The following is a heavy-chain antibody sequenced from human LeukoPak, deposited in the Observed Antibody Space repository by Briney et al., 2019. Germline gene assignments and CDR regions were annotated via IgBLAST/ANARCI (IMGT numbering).Heavy chain of an antibody. CDR2: IYPDDSDT. CDR3: ASGIVVLSPFDY. J-gene: IGHJ4*02. CDR1: GYTFTSYG. D-gene: IGHD3-22*01. Sequence: KVSCKASGYTFTSYGISWVRQMPGKGLEWMGIIYPDDSDTRYSPSLQGQVTISADKSISTAYLQWSSLEASDTAMYYCASGIVVLSPFDYWGQGTLVTVSS. V-gene: IGHV5-51*01.